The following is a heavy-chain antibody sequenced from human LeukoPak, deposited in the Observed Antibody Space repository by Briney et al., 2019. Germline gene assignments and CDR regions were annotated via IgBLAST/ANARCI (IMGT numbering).Heavy chain of an antibody. Sequence: SETLSLTCTVSGSSISSRDHYWSWIRQPPGNGLEWIGYIYYSGSTYYNPPLKSRVTISVDTSENQFSLRLRSVTDADTAVYYCARVGVTGISLWGQGTLVTVSS. CDR1: GSSISSRDHY. CDR2: IYYSGST. J-gene: IGHJ4*02. D-gene: IGHD1-20*01. V-gene: IGHV4-30-4*01. CDR3: ARVGVTGISL.